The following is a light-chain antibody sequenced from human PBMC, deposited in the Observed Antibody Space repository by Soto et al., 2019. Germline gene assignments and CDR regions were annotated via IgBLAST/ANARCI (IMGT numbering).Light chain of an antibody. J-gene: IGLJ2*01. CDR2: DTS. CDR3: LLSSSGARVV. Sequence: QAVVTQEPSLTVSPGGTVTLTCGSSTGAVTSGHYPYWYQQKPGQAPRTLIYDTSNKHSWTPARFSGSLLGGKAALTLSGAQPEDEADYYCLLSSSGARVVFGGGTKLTVL. CDR1: TGAVTSGHY. V-gene: IGLV7-46*01.